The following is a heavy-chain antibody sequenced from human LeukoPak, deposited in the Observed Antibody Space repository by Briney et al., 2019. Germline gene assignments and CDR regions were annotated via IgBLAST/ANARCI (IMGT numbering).Heavy chain of an antibody. J-gene: IGHJ4*02. Sequence: SETLSLTCTVSGGSISSYYWSWIRQPPGKGLEWIGYIYYSGSTNYNPSLKSRVTISVDTSKNQFSLKLSSVTAADTAVYYCARVGLGLPHYFDYWGQGTLVTVSS. CDR1: GGSISSYY. CDR3: ARVGLGLPHYFDY. D-gene: IGHD2/OR15-2a*01. CDR2: IYYSGST. V-gene: IGHV4-59*01.